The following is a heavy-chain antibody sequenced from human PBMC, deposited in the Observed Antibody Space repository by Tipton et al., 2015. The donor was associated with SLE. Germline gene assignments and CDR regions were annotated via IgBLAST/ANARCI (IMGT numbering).Heavy chain of an antibody. V-gene: IGHV4-38-2*01. J-gene: IGHJ4*02. CDR3: ARHDYDDNGYYMHYFDY. D-gene: IGHD3-22*01. Sequence: GLVKPSETLSLTCDVSGFSISSGYYWGWIRQPPGKGLEWIGSIYQSGNSYYNPSLKSRVSVSIDAFQNQLFLRLNSVTAADTAVYYCARHDYDDNGYYMHYFDYWGQGTLLTVSS. CDR2: IYQSGNS. CDR1: GFSISSGYY.